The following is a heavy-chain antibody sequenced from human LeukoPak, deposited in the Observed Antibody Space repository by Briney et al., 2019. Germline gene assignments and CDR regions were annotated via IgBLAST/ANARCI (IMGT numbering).Heavy chain of an antibody. V-gene: IGHV3-66*01. CDR2: ISSGGTT. Sequence: GGSLRLSCAASGFTVSSNYMNWVRQAPGKGLEWVSLISSGGTTYYTDSVKGRFTISRDNSKSTLYLQMNSLRAEDTAVYYCARDPSPVYYASGSSKYYYYGMDVWGPGTTVTVSS. CDR3: ARDPSPVYYASGSSKYYYYGMDV. CDR1: GFTVSSNY. D-gene: IGHD3-10*01. J-gene: IGHJ6*02.